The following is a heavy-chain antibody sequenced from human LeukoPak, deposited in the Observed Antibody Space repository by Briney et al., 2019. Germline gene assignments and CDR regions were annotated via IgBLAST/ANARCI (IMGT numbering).Heavy chain of an antibody. V-gene: IGHV3-30*04. CDR2: ISYDGSNK. Sequence: PGRSLRLSCAASGFTFSSYAMHWVRQAPGKGLEGVAVISYDGSNKYYADSVKGRFTISRDNSKNTLYLQMNSLRAEDTAVYYCARDVLWFGELLPVFWGQGTLVTVSS. CDR3: ARDVLWFGELLPVF. CDR1: GFTFSSYA. D-gene: IGHD3-10*01. J-gene: IGHJ4*02.